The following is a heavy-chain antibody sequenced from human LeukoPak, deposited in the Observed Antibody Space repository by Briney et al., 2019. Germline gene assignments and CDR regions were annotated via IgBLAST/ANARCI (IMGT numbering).Heavy chain of an antibody. CDR3: AKDVVGSYYYFDY. D-gene: IGHD1-26*01. Sequence: GGSLRLSCAASGFTFSSYAMSWVRQAPGKGVEWVSAISGSGGSTYYADSVKGRFTISRDNSTNTLYLQMNSLRAEDTAVYYCAKDVVGSYYYFDYWGQGTLVTVSS. J-gene: IGHJ4*02. CDR2: ISGSGGST. V-gene: IGHV3-23*01. CDR1: GFTFSSYA.